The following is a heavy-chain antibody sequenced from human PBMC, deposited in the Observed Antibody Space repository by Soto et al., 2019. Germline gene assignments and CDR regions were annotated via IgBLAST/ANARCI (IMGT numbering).Heavy chain of an antibody. J-gene: IGHJ4*02. CDR1: GFTFSSYW. CDR3: AKSLEVGATTSFDH. V-gene: IGHV3-74*01. CDR2: INSDGSST. D-gene: IGHD1-26*01. Sequence: GGSLRLSCAASGFTFSSYWMHWVRQAPGKGLVWVSRINSDGSSTSYADSAKGRFTISRDNAKNTLYLQMNSLRGEDTPVYHCAKSLEVGATTSFDHRGQGNMVPISS.